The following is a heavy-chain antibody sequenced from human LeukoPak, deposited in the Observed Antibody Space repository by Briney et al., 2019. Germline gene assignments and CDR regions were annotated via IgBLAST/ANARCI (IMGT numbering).Heavy chain of an antibody. J-gene: IGHJ4*02. Sequence: SETLSLTCTVSGGPISSYYWSWIRQPPGKGLEWIGYIYYSGSTNYNPSLKSRVTISVDTSKNQFSLKLSSVTAADTAVYYCARLGFEYGDYVDDYWGQGTLVTVSS. D-gene: IGHD4-17*01. CDR3: ARLGFEYGDYVDDY. CDR2: IYYSGST. CDR1: GGPISSYY. V-gene: IGHV4-59*01.